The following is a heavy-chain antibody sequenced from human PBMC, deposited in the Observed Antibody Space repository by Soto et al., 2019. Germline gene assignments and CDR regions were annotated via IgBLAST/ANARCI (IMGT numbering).Heavy chain of an antibody. Sequence: QVQLVQSGAEVKRPGDSVKVSCQASGYTFGHFYITWVRQAPGQGLEWMGAISPHNRNTNYAEKYRGRVTMTTDTSTITAYMELRSLRSDDTAVYYCARDEGGYDILTGYYKAHHFDQWGQGALVTFSS. D-gene: IGHD3-9*01. CDR2: ISPHNRNT. CDR3: ARDEGGYDILTGYYKAHHFDQ. J-gene: IGHJ4*02. V-gene: IGHV1-18*01. CDR1: GYTFGHFY.